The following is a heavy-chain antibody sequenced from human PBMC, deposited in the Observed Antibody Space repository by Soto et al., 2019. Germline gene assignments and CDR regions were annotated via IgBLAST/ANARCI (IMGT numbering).Heavy chain of an antibody. Sequence: PGGSLRLSCAASGFTFSSYAMHWVRQAPGKGLEWVAVISYDGSNKYYADSVKGRFTISRDNSKNTLYLQMNSLRAEDTAVYYCARDFSVGQWLVFDAFDIWGQGTMVTVSS. CDR3: ARDFSVGQWLVFDAFDI. D-gene: IGHD6-19*01. V-gene: IGHV3-30-3*01. CDR1: GFTFSSYA. J-gene: IGHJ3*02. CDR2: ISYDGSNK.